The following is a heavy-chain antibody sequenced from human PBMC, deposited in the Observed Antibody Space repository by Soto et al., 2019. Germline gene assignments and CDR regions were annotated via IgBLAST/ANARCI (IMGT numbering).Heavy chain of an antibody. CDR3: ARHPRGYSGYDEYYFDY. J-gene: IGHJ4*02. Sequence: SETLSLTCTVSGGSISSYYWSWVRQPPGKGLEWIGYIYYSGSTNYNPSLKSRVTISVDTSKNQFSLKLSSVTAADTAVYYCARHPRGYSGYDEYYFDYWGQGTLDTVSS. CDR2: IYYSGST. CDR1: GGSISSYY. D-gene: IGHD5-12*01. V-gene: IGHV4-59*08.